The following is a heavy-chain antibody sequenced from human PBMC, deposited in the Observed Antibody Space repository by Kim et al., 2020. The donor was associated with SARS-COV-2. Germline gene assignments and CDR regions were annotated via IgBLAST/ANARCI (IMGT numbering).Heavy chain of an antibody. D-gene: IGHD3-10*01. CDR2: IYYSGST. J-gene: IGHJ6*02. V-gene: IGHV4-59*01. CDR1: GGSISSYY. Sequence: SETLSLTCTVSGGSISSYYWSWIRQPPGKGLEWIGYIYYSGSTNYNPSLKSRVTISVDTSKNQFSLKLSSVTAADTAVYYCARDLTYYYGSGSYYRAPYGMDVWGQGTTVTVSS. CDR3: ARDLTYYYGSGSYYRAPYGMDV.